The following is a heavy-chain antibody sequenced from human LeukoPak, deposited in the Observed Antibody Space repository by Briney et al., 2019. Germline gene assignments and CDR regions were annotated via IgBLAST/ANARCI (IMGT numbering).Heavy chain of an antibody. CDR3: AKTPYVDIRMVTFDY. Sequence: GGSLRLSCAASGFTFSSYAMNWVRQAPGKGLEWVSFISGSGGSTYHVDSVKGRFTISRDNSKYTLYLQMNSLRAEDTAVYYCAKTPYVDIRMVTFDYWGQGALVTVSS. J-gene: IGHJ4*02. CDR2: ISGSGGST. CDR1: GFTFSSYA. D-gene: IGHD5-18*01. V-gene: IGHV3-23*01.